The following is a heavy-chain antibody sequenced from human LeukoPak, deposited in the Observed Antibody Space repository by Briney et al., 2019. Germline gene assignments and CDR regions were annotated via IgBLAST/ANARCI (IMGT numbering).Heavy chain of an antibody. Sequence: ASVKVSCKASGYTFSGYYMHWVRQAPGQGLEWMGWINPNSGGTNYAQKFQGRVTMTRDTSISTAYMELSRLRSDDTAVYYCRTDRYGDYGDYIDYWGQGTLVTVSS. J-gene: IGHJ4*02. V-gene: IGHV1-2*02. CDR1: GYTFSGYY. CDR3: RTDRYGDYGDYIDY. D-gene: IGHD4-17*01. CDR2: INPNSGGT.